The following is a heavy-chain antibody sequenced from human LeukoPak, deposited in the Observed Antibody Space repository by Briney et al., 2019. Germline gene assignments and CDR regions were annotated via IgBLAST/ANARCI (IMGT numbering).Heavy chain of an antibody. V-gene: IGHV3-7*01. J-gene: IGHJ4*02. CDR2: IKQDGSDK. CDR1: GFTFSDYW. Sequence: GGSLRLSCAASGFTFSDYWITWVRQAPGKGLEWVANIKQDGSDKHYVDSVKGRFIISRDNAKNSLYLQMNSLRAEDTAVYYCARAGYTYITLYYWGQGTLVTVSS. D-gene: IGHD5-18*01. CDR3: ARAGYTYITLYY.